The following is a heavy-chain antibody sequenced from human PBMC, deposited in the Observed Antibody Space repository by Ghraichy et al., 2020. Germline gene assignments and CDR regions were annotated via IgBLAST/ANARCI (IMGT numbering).Heavy chain of an antibody. J-gene: IGHJ4*02. V-gene: IGHV3-7*01. CDR1: GFTFSAYW. D-gene: IGHD6-19*01. CDR3: VSWWRYSSGWYNFGC. CDR2: IKQDGSEK. Sequence: LTCAGSGFTFSAYWMSWVRQVPGKGLEWVANIKQDGSEKYYVDSVKGRFTISRDNTKNSLSLQMNSLRAEDTAVYYCVSWWRYSSGWYNFGCWGKGTLVTVSS.